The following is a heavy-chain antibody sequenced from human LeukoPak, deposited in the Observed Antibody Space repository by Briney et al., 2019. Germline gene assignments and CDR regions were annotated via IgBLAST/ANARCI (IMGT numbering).Heavy chain of an antibody. D-gene: IGHD1-26*01. CDR3: TRDLRMATKSNPDY. CDR1: GFTFGDYA. CDR2: IRSKAYGGTT. V-gene: IGHV3-49*04. J-gene: IGHJ4*02. Sequence: GGSLRLSSTASGFTFGDYAMSWVRQAPGKGLEWVGFIRSKAYGGTTEYAASVKGRFTISRDDSKSIAYLQMSSLKTEDTAVYYCTRDLRMATKSNPDYWGQGTLVTVSS.